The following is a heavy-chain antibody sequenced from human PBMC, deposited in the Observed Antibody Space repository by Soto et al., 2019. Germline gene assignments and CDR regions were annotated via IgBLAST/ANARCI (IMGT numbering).Heavy chain of an antibody. D-gene: IGHD4-17*01. J-gene: IGHJ4*02. CDR3: VSQRTTVPTQAYFDY. CDR2: FYYRGRS. CDR1: GGSVTNSSYY. V-gene: IGHV4-39*01. Sequence: SETLSLTCTVSGGSVTNSSYYWGCIRQSPGKGLEWIGSFYYRGRSYSKSSVKSRVTISVDTSKNRFSLSLNSVTASDTAVYFCVSQRTTVPTQAYFDYWGPGALVTVSS.